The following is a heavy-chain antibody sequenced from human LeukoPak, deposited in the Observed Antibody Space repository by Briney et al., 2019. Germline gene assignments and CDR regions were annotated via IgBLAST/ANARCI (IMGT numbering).Heavy chain of an antibody. D-gene: IGHD3-22*01. J-gene: IGHJ6*02. Sequence: SVKVSCKASGGTFSSYAISWVRQAPGQGLEWMGGIIPIFGTANYAQKLQGRVTMTTDTSTSTAYMELRSLRSDDTAVYYCGREYYYDSSGYYRGDGMDVWAKGPRSPSP. CDR3: GREYYYDSSGYYRGDGMDV. CDR1: GGTFSSYA. V-gene: IGHV1-69*05. CDR2: IIPIFGTA.